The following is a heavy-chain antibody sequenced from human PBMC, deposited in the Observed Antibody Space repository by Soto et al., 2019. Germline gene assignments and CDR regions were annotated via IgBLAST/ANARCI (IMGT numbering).Heavy chain of an antibody. D-gene: IGHD2-15*01. CDR1: GGTFSKYA. Sequence: QVQLVQSGTEVKKPGSAVKVSCKASGGTFSKYAISWVRRAAGQGLEWMGGIIPVSGTAIYAQKFQGRVTITADEATSTTYMELSSLRSEDTAVFFCVRGRYCSGTTCKPYYYGMDVWGQGTTVAVSS. CDR2: IIPVSGTA. V-gene: IGHV1-69*12. J-gene: IGHJ6*02. CDR3: VRGRYCSGTTCKPYYYGMDV.